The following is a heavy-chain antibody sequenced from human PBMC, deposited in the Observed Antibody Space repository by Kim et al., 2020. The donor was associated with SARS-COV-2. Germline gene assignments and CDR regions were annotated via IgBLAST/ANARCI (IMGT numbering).Heavy chain of an antibody. CDR1: GGSFSGYY. CDR2: INHSGST. D-gene: IGHD5-18*01. V-gene: IGHV4-34*01. J-gene: IGHJ4*02. Sequence: SETLSLTCAVYGGSFSGYYWSWIRQPPGKGLEWIGEINHSGSTNYNPSLKSRVTISVDTSKNQFSLKLSSVTAADTAVYYCARKSGYRRSAPDYWGQGTL. CDR3: ARKSGYRRSAPDY.